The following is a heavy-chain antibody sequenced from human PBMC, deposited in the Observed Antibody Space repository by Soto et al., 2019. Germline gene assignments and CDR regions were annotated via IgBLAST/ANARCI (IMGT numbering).Heavy chain of an antibody. CDR2: IKSKTDDGTT. J-gene: IGHJ3*02. CDR3: TTVLDCSGGSCYNVAFDS. D-gene: IGHD2-15*01. CDR1: GFTFSNAW. V-gene: IGHV3-15*01. Sequence: GGSLRLSCAASGFTFSNAWMSWVRQAPGKGLEWVGRIKSKTDDGTTDYAAPVKGRFTISRDDSKNTLYLQMNSLKTEDTAVYYCTTVLDCSGGSCYNVAFDSWGQGTMVTVSS.